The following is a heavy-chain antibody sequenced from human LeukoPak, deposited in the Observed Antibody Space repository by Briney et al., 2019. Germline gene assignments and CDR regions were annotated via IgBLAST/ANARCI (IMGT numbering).Heavy chain of an antibody. CDR1: GGSINSYY. V-gene: IGHV4-59*01. J-gene: IGHJ4*02. CDR3: AREAVAGTFSDY. D-gene: IGHD6-19*01. Sequence: SETLSLTCTVSGGSINSYYWSWIRQPPGKTLEWIGYIYYSGSTNYNPSLKSRVTISVDTSKNQFSLKLSSVTAADTAVYYCAREAVAGTFSDYWGQGTLVTVSS. CDR2: IYYSGST.